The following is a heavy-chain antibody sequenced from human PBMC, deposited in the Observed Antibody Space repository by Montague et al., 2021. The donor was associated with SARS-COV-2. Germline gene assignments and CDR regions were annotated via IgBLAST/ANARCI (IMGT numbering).Heavy chain of an antibody. D-gene: IGHD3-10*01. V-gene: IGHV3-9*01. J-gene: IGHJ4*02. CDR3: AKDVYYGSGNYWQAFDY. Sequence: SLRLSCAASGFTFGDYAMHWFRQTPGKGLEWVSGISYNSENTGYADSVKGRFTISRDNAKNSLYLQMNSLRTDDTALYYCAKDVYYGSGNYWQAFDYWGQGTLVTVSS. CDR1: GFTFGDYA. CDR2: ISYNSENT.